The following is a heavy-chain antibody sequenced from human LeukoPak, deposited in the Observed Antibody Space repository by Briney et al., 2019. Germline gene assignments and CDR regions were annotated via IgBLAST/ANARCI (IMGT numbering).Heavy chain of an antibody. CDR3: AAMSTVVTRPFEY. D-gene: IGHD4-23*01. CDR2: ISGSGTMI. CDR1: GLSFSAYY. J-gene: IGHJ4*02. V-gene: IGHV3-11*01. Sequence: GGSLRLSCAASGLSFSAYYMSWIRQTPGKGLEWVSYISGSGTMIYYADSVKGRFTISMDIAKKSVFLQMNTLRADDTALYYCAAMSTVVTRPFEYWGQGTLVTVSS.